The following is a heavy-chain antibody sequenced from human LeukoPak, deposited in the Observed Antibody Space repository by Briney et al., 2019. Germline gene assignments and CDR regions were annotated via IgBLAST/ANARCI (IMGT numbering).Heavy chain of an antibody. CDR2: INHSGST. Sequence: SETLSLTCTVSGGSISSYYWSWIRQPPGKGLEWIGEINHSGSTYYNPSLKSRVTISVDTSKNQFSLKLSSVTAADTAVYYCARRNTYLDYWGQGTLVTVSS. D-gene: IGHD3-16*01. CDR1: GGSISSYY. CDR3: ARRNTYLDY. J-gene: IGHJ4*02. V-gene: IGHV4-59*06.